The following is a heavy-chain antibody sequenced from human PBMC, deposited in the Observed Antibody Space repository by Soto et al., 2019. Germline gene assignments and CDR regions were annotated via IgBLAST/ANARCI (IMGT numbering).Heavy chain of an antibody. CDR1: GGSVSNKTYY. V-gene: IGHV4-61*01. CDR2: VYYSGTT. D-gene: IGHD2-15*01. Sequence: WETLSLTCSVSGGSVSNKTYYWSWIRQPPGKRLEWIGYVYYSGTTNYNPSLKSRVTISVDLSKNQFSLRLSSVTTADTALYYCARSTAVPNTLRSRYFFDYWGQGTLVTVSS. J-gene: IGHJ4*02. CDR3: ARSTAVPNTLRSRYFFDY.